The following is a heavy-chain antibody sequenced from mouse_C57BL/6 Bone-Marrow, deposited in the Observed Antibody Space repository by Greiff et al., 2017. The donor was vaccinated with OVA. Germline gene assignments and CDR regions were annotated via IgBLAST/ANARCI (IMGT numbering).Heavy chain of an antibody. CDR2: IYPRDGST. Sequence: QVQLKQSGPELVKPGGSVKLSCKASGYTLTSYDINRVKQRPGQGIEWIGWIYPRDGSTKDNEKFKGKATLTVDTSSSTAYMELHSLTSEDSAVYFCARRGGWFAYWGQGTLVTVSA. D-gene: IGHD1-1*02. V-gene: IGHV1-85*01. CDR3: ARRGGWFAY. J-gene: IGHJ3*01. CDR1: GYTLTSYD.